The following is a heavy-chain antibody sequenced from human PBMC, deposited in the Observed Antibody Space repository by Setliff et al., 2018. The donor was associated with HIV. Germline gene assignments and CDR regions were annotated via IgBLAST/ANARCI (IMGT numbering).Heavy chain of an antibody. D-gene: IGHD3-9*01. J-gene: IGHJ4*02. Sequence: ASVKVSCKASGYKFTGHHIQWMRQAPGQGLEWMGRINPNMGDTQYAQKFQGRIIMTRDTSINTLYMELSSLTSDDTALYYCARQDIPTGYYLFDYWGQGTQVTVSS. CDR2: INPNMGDT. V-gene: IGHV1-2*06. CDR3: ARQDIPTGYYLFDY. CDR1: GYKFTGHH.